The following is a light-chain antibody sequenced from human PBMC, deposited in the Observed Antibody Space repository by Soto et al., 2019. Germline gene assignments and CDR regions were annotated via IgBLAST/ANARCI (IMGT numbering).Light chain of an antibody. CDR1: QSIFYSSNNKNY. Sequence: DIVMTQSPDSLAVSLGERATINCTSSQSIFYSSNNKNYLAWYQQKPGQPPKLLINWASIRESGVPDRFSGSGSGTDFTLTISSLQAEDVAVYYCQQDYSAPLTFGQGTKVEIK. CDR3: QQDYSAPLT. J-gene: IGKJ1*01. V-gene: IGKV4-1*01. CDR2: WAS.